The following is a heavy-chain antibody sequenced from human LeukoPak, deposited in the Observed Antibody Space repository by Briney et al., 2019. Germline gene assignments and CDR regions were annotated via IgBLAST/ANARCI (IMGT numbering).Heavy chain of an antibody. CDR3: ARPGLWVAGTAYYGMDV. CDR2: IYHSGST. V-gene: IGHV4-4*02. D-gene: IGHD6-19*01. CDR1: GGSISSSNW. J-gene: IGHJ6*02. Sequence: SETLSLTCAVSGGSISSSNWWSWVRQPPGKGLEWIGEIYHSGSTNYNPSLKSRVTISVDTSKNQFSLKLSSVTAADTAVYYCARPGLWVAGTAYYGMDVWGQGTTVTVSS.